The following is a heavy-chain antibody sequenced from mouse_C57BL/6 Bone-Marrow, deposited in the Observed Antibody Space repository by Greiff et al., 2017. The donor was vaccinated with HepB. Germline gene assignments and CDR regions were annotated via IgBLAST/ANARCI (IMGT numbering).Heavy chain of an antibody. V-gene: IGHV1-81*01. CDR1: GYTFTSYG. CDR2: IYPRSGNT. J-gene: IGHJ1*03. Sequence: VHLVESGAELARPGASVKLSCKASGYTFTSYGISWVKQRTGQGLEWIGEIYPRSGNTYYNEKFKGKATLTADKSSSTAYMELRSLTSEDSAVYFCAPYDYDRSWYFDVWGTGTTVTVSS. D-gene: IGHD2-4*01. CDR3: APYDYDRSWYFDV.